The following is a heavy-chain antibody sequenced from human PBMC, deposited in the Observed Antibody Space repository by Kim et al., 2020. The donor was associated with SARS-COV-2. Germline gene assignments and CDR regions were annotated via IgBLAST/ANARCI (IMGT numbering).Heavy chain of an antibody. CDR3: ARDDYADYGNQGLGV. J-gene: IGHJ6*02. D-gene: IGHD4-17*01. Sequence: NPSLKSRVTISLDTSKNQFSLKLSSVTAADTAVYYCARDDYADYGNQGLGVWGQGSTVAVSS. V-gene: IGHV4-31*02.